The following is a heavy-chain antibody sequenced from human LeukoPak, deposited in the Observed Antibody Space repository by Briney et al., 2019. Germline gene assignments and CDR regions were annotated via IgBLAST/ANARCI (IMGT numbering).Heavy chain of an antibody. CDR3: ARGNYDFWSGTTNYYFDY. Sequence: GGSLRLSCAASGFTFSSYAMSWVRQAPGKGLEWVSAISGGGGSTYYADSVKGRFTISRDNSKNSLYLQMNSLRVEDTAVYYCARGNYDFWSGTTNYYFDYWGQGTLVTVSS. V-gene: IGHV3-23*01. J-gene: IGHJ4*02. CDR1: GFTFSSYA. CDR2: ISGGGGST. D-gene: IGHD3-3*01.